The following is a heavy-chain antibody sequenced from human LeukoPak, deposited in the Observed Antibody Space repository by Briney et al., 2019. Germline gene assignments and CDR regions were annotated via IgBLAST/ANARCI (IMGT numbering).Heavy chain of an antibody. CDR3: ARSLEVGVRGAFDY. V-gene: IGHV7-4-1*02. CDR1: GYTFTSFA. D-gene: IGHD2-15*01. CDR2: INTNTGNP. J-gene: IGHJ4*02. Sequence: GASVKVSCKASGYTFTSFAMNWVRQALGQGPEWMGWINTNTGNPTYAQGFTGRFVFSLDTSVSTAYLQISSLKAEDTAVYYCARSLEVGVRGAFDYWGQGSLVPVSS.